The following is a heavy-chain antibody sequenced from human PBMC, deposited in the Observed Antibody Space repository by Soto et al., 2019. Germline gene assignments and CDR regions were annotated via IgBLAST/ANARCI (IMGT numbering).Heavy chain of an antibody. Sequence: GSLRRSCAASVFTFDDYTMHWVRQAPGKGLEWVSLISWDGGSTYYADSVKGRFTISRDNSKNSLYLQMNSLRTEDTALYYCAKADTVQYYYYYGMDVWGQGTTVTVSS. CDR1: VFTFDDYT. V-gene: IGHV3-43*01. D-gene: IGHD4-4*01. CDR3: AKADTVQYYYYYGMDV. J-gene: IGHJ6*02. CDR2: ISWDGGST.